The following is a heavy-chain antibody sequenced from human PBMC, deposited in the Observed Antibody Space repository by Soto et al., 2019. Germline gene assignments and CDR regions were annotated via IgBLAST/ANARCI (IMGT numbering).Heavy chain of an antibody. CDR1: GYAVTWFI. CDR3: ARPKDYDDWLES. Sequence: ASVRVSCKASGYAVTWFIIDWVRQAPAQRLEWMGWINAGNGNTKYSQNFQGRVTFTRDTSANTAYMELTSLISEDTAVYYCARPKDYDDWLESWAQATLVTDSS. V-gene: IGHV1-3*01. J-gene: IGHJ5*01. D-gene: IGHD3-22*01. CDR2: INAGNGNT.